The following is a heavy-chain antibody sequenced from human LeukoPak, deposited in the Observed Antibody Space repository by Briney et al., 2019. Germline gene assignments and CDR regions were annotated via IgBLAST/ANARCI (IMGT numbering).Heavy chain of an antibody. CDR2: TCYRSKLYS. J-gene: IGHJ4*02. CDR3: TRGLHWAFDY. CDR1: GDSVSSNSAA. D-gene: IGHD7-27*01. Sequence: SQTLSLTCALSGDSVSSNSAAWHWFRQYPSRGLEWLGKTCYRSKLYSDYAVSVKSRITINPDTSKNQYSLQLNSVTPEDTAVYYCTRGLHWAFDYWGQGTLVTVSS. V-gene: IGHV6-1*01.